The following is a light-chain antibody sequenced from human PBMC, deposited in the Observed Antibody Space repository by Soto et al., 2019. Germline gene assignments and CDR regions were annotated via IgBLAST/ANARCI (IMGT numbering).Light chain of an antibody. Sequence: DIQMTQSPSSLSASVGDRVTITCRASQGISTYLVWYQQRQGRAPKLLIYDASSLLSGVPSRFSGSCSGTDFTLTISSLQPEDFATYYCQQSYRTPYTFGQGTKLETK. CDR1: QGISTY. J-gene: IGKJ2*01. CDR2: DAS. V-gene: IGKV1-39*01. CDR3: QQSYRTPYT.